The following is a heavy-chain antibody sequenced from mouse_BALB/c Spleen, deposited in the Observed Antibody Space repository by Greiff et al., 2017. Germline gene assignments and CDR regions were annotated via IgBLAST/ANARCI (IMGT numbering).Heavy chain of an antibody. V-gene: IGHV14-3*02. CDR1: GFNINDSY. Sequence: EVQLQQSGAELVKPGASVKLSCTASGFNINDSYMHWVKQRPEQGLEWIGRIDPANGNTKYDPKFQGKSTITADTSSNTAYLQLSSLTSEDTAVYYCARSGSNFRFDYWGQGTTLTVSS. CDR3: ARSGSNFRFDY. D-gene: IGHD2-5*01. CDR2: IDPANGNT. J-gene: IGHJ2*01.